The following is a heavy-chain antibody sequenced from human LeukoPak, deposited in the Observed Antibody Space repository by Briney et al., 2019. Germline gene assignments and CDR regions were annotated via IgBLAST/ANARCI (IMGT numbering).Heavy chain of an antibody. CDR1: GYSFTGYF. J-gene: IGHJ4*02. Sequence: GASVKVSCKASGYSFTGYFMQWVRQAPGQGLEWMGWINPNSGDTNYAQKFQGRVTMTRDTSISTAYMELSRLRSDDAAVYYCAVYYYGSGRAGKFDYWGQGTLVTVSS. V-gene: IGHV1-2*02. D-gene: IGHD3-10*01. CDR2: INPNSGDT. CDR3: AVYYYGSGRAGKFDY.